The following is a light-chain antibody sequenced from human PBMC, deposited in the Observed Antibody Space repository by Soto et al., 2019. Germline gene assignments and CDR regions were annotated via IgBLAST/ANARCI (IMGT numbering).Light chain of an antibody. Sequence: DIQMPQSPSSLSASVGDRVTITCRASQSISTYLNWFQQKPGRAPKLLIYLPTTLQSGVPSRFSGSGSGTDFTLTISSLQPEDFATYYCQQSSTTPWTFGQGTKVDVK. CDR1: QSISTY. V-gene: IGKV1-39*01. J-gene: IGKJ1*01. CDR2: LPT. CDR3: QQSSTTPWT.